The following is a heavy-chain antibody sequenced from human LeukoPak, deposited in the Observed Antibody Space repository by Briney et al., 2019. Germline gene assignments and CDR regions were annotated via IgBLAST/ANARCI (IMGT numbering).Heavy chain of an antibody. Sequence: GVSLRLSCAASGFTFSRYTMHWVRQAPGKGLESVSAIRSNGGSTYYANSVKGRFTISRDNSKNTLYLQMGSLRAEDMAVYYCARVADYGDYVGTIDYWGQGTLVTVYS. J-gene: IGHJ4*02. CDR2: IRSNGGST. CDR3: ARVADYGDYVGTIDY. V-gene: IGHV3-64*01. D-gene: IGHD4-17*01. CDR1: GFTFSRYT.